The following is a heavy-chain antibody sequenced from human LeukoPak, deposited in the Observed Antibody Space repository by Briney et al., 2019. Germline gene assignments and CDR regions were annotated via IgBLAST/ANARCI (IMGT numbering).Heavy chain of an antibody. CDR3: ARLSDSSGYLGDFDY. Sequence: GRSLRLSCAASGFTVSSNYMSWVRQAPGKGLEWVSVIYSGGSTYYADSVKGRFTISRDNSKNTLYLQMNSLRAEDTAVYYCARLSDSSGYLGDFDYWGQGTLVTVSS. J-gene: IGHJ4*02. D-gene: IGHD3-22*01. V-gene: IGHV3-53*01. CDR1: GFTVSSNY. CDR2: IYSGGST.